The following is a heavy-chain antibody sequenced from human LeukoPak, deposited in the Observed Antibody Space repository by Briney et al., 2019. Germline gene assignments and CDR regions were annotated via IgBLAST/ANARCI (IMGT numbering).Heavy chain of an antibody. J-gene: IGHJ4*02. V-gene: IGHV4-31*03. Sequence: PSQTLSLTCTVSGGSISSGGYYWSRIRQHPGKGLEWIGYIYYSGSTYYNPSLKSRVTISVDTSKNQFSLRLSSVTAADTAVYYCARYSPVAGPDYWGQGTLVTVSS. CDR3: ARYSPVAGPDY. CDR1: GGSISSGGYY. D-gene: IGHD6-19*01. CDR2: IYYSGST.